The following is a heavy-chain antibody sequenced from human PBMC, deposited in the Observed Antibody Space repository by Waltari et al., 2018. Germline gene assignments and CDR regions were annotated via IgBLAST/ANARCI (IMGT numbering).Heavy chain of an antibody. CDR1: GGSISDSY. CDR3: ATLVTSCIEDNCYDALGS. CDR2: IHFTGVP. J-gene: IGHJ4*02. D-gene: IGHD1-20*01. V-gene: IGHV4-59*13. Sequence: QVHLQESGPGLVKPSETLSLICTVSGGSISDSYWGWIRQPPGKGLEWIGHIHFTGVPNYSPSLESRVVISVETSKNQFSLKVNSVTAADTAVYYCATLVTSCIEDNCYDALGSWGLGALVTVSS.